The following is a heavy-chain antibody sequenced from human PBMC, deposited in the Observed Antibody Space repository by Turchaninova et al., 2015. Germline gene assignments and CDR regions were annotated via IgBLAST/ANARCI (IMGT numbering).Heavy chain of an antibody. D-gene: IGHD3-16*02. CDR2: VYYTGTT. Sequence: LEWIGAVYYTGTTYYNPSLRSRVTISLDTSKNQFSLSLTSVTAADTAVYYCTRGTREDVDPRINFGGGIVDYWGQGTLVTVSS. J-gene: IGHJ4*02. V-gene: IGHV4-38-2*02. CDR3: TRGTREDVDPRINFGGGIVDY.